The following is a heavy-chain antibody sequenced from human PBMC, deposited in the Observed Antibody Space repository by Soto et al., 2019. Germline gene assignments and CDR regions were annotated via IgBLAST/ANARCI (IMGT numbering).Heavy chain of an antibody. D-gene: IGHD3-3*01. Sequence: ASVKVSCKASGYTFTSYAMHWVRQAPGQRLEWMGWINAGNGSTKYSQKFQGRVTITRDTHASTAYIELSSLRSEDTAVYYCARDTHYDFWSGRFDYWGQGTLVTVSS. CDR1: GYTFTSYA. V-gene: IGHV1-3*01. J-gene: IGHJ4*02. CDR2: INAGNGST. CDR3: ARDTHYDFWSGRFDY.